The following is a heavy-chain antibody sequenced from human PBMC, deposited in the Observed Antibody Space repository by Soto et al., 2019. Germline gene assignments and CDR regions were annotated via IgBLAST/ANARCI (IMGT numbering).Heavy chain of an antibody. Sequence: QVQMVQSGAEVKRPGASVKVSCKASGYSFTGYYMHWVRQAPGQGLEWMGWIIPHSGETNYAQKFQARVTLTMDTSISTAYMQLSGLTSDDTAVYYWERATDDFTDEAHAIWGQGTLVTVSA. J-gene: IGHJ4*02. CDR2: IIPHSGET. CDR3: ERATDDFTDEAHAI. V-gene: IGHV1-2*02. CDR1: GYSFTGYY. D-gene: IGHD2-2*01.